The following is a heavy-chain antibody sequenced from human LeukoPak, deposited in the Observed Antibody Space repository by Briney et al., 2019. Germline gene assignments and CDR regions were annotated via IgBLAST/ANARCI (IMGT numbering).Heavy chain of an antibody. CDR2: ISGGGGST. Sequence: GGSLRLSCAASGFTFSSYAMSWVRQAPGKGLEWVSAISGGGGSTYYADSVKGRFTISRDNSKNTLYLQMNSLRAEDTAVYYCAKDPKLWFGESPFDYWGQGTLVTVSS. J-gene: IGHJ4*02. D-gene: IGHD3-10*01. CDR1: GFTFSSYA. CDR3: AKDPKLWFGESPFDY. V-gene: IGHV3-23*01.